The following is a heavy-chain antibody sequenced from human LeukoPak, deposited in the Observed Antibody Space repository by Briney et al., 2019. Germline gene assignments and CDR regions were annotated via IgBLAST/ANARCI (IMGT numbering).Heavy chain of an antibody. CDR1: GFTFSSYG. J-gene: IGHJ4*02. V-gene: IGHV3-33*06. CDR2: IWYDGSNK. D-gene: IGHD5-18*01. Sequence: GGSMRLSCAAYGFTFSSYGMHWDRQAPGKGLEWVAVIWYDGSNKYYADSVKGRFTISRDNSKKTLYLQMNSLRAEDTAVYYCAKGTTAMEDYWGQGTLVTVSS. CDR3: AKGTTAMEDY.